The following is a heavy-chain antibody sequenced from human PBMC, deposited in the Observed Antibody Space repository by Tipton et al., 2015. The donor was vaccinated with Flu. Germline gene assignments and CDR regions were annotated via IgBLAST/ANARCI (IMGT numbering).Heavy chain of an antibody. CDR1: GHSISSDHY. CDR2: IFHTGST. V-gene: IGHV4-38-2*02. D-gene: IGHD3-10*01. J-gene: IGHJ6*02. CDR3: ARRGVWDGMGV. Sequence: TLSLTCTISGHSISSDHYWGWIRQPPGKGLEWIGNIFHTGSTYYNPSLKSRVTISVDTSKNQFSLKVFSVTAADTAVYYCARRGVWDGMGVWGQGTTVTVSS.